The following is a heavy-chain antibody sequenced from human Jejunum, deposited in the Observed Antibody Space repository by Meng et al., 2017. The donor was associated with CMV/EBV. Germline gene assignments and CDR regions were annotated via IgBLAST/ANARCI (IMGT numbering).Heavy chain of an antibody. V-gene: IGHV4-30-4*08. J-gene: IGHJ5*02. D-gene: IGHD6-19*01. CDR3: AAYSTGRSFDP. Sequence: TVSGSSISSGDYYWSWSRQPPGKGLEWIGYKHNSGSPYYTPSLKSRVIISMDTSNNQFSLKLSSVTAADTAVYYCAAYSTGRSFDPWGQGTLVTVSS. CDR1: GSSISSGDYY. CDR2: KHNSGSP.